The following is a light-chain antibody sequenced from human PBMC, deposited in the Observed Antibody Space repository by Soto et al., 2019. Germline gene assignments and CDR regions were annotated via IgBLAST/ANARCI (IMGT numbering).Light chain of an antibody. CDR2: DAS. V-gene: IGKV3-11*01. CDR1: QSVDSY. J-gene: IGKJ4*01. Sequence: ENVLTQSPATLSLSPGERATLSCRASQSVDSYLAWYQQKPGQGPRLLSYDASKRATGIPARFSGSGSGTDFTLAISSLEPEDFAVYYCQQGNNWPLTFGGGTKVEIK. CDR3: QQGNNWPLT.